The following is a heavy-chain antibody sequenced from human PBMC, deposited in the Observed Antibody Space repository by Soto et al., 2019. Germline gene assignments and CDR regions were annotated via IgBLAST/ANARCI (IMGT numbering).Heavy chain of an antibody. CDR2: ISAYNGNT. J-gene: IGHJ6*02. Sequence: GASVKVSCKASGYTFTSYGISWVRQAPGQGLEWMGWISAYNGNTNYAQKLQGRVTMTTDTSTSTAYMELRSLRSDDTAVYYCARSAESPNRFYDPLSHYYYYYGMDVWGQGTTVTVSS. CDR1: GYTFTSYG. CDR3: ARSAESPNRFYDPLSHYYYYYGMDV. D-gene: IGHD3-3*01. V-gene: IGHV1-18*01.